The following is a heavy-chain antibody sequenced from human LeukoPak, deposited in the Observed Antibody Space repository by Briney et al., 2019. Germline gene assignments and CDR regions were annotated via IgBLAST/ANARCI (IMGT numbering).Heavy chain of an antibody. CDR1: GGSISSDDYY. J-gene: IGHJ4*02. V-gene: IGHV4-30-4*08. CDR2: IYYSGST. Sequence: TQTLSLTCTVSGGSISSDDYYWSWIRQPPGKGLEWIGYIYYSGSTYYNPSLKSRLTISVDTSKNQLSLKLSSVTAADTAVYYCVRVEAASSVFFDYWGQGTLVTVSS. D-gene: IGHD6-19*01. CDR3: VRVEAASSVFFDY.